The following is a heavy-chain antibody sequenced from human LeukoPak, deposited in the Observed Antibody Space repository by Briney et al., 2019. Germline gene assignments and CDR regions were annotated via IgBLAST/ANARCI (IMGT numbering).Heavy chain of an antibody. D-gene: IGHD6-6*01. CDR2: INPYSGGT. V-gene: IGHV1-2*06. J-gene: IGHJ4*02. Sequence: ASVKVSCKASGYTFTGYYMHWVRQAPGQGLEWMGRINPYSGGTNYAQKFQGGVTMTRDTSISTAYMELSRLRSDDTAVYYCARSEGIAAAPFDYWGQGTLVTVSS. CDR1: GYTFTGYY. CDR3: ARSEGIAAAPFDY.